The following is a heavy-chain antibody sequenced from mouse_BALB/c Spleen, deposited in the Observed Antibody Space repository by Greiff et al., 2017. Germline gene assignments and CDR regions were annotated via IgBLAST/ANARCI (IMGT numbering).Heavy chain of an antibody. D-gene: IGHD2-3*01. CDR1: GYSITSDYA. CDR3: ARSYDGYYGFAY. J-gene: IGHJ3*01. Sequence: VQLQQSGPGLVKPSQSLSLTCTVTGYSITSDYAWNWIRQFPGNKLEWMGYISYSGSTSYNPSLKSRISITRDTSKNQFFLQLNSVTTEDTATYYCARSYDGYYGFAYWGQGTLVTVSA. V-gene: IGHV3-2*02. CDR2: ISYSGST.